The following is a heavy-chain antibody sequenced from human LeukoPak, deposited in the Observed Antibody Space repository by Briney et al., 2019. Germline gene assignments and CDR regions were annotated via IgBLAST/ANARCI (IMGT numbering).Heavy chain of an antibody. CDR2: ISYDGSNK. CDR1: GFTFSSYG. J-gene: IGHJ4*02. D-gene: IGHD3-22*01. V-gene: IGHV3-30*18. Sequence: PGRSLRLSCAASGFTFSSYGMHWVRQAPGEGLEWVAVISYDGSNKYYADSVKGRFTISRDNSKNTLYLQMNSLRAEDTAVYYCAKDLEYYYDSSGYLFDYWGQGTLVTVSS. CDR3: AKDLEYYYDSSGYLFDY.